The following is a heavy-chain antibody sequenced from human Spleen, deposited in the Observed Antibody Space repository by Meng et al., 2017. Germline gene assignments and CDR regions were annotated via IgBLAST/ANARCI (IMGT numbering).Heavy chain of an antibody. V-gene: IGHV4-59*01. CDR1: GGPLSPYF. J-gene: IGHJ3*02. CDR2: IYYSGST. CDR3: AGDQTGDYDILTGYRYDAFDI. Sequence: SETLSLTCTVPGGPLSPYFWSWIRQPPGKGLEWIGYIYYSGSTNYNPSLKSRVTISVDPSKNQFSLSLSSVTAADTALYHCAGDQTGDYDILTGYRYDAFDIWGQGTMVTVSS. D-gene: IGHD3-9*01.